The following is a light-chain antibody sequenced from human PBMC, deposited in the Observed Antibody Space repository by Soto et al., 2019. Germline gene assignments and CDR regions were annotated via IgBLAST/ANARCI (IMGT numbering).Light chain of an antibody. CDR3: SSYSSSVTRIL. CDR2: EVS. Sequence: QSALTQPASVSGSPGQSITISCTGTSSDVGDYNYVSWYQQHPGKAPRVMIYEVSNRPSGVPNRFSGSKSDNTASLTISGLRAEDEADYYCSSYSSSVTRILFGSGTKVTVL. J-gene: IGLJ1*01. V-gene: IGLV2-14*01. CDR1: SSDVGDYNY.